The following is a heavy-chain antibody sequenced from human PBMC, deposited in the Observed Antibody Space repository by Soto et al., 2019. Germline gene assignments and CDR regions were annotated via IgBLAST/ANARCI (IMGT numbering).Heavy chain of an antibody. CDR2: IYHSGST. Sequence: LSLTCAVSGYSISSGYYWGWIRQPPGKGLEWIGSIYHSGSTYYNPSLKSRVTISVDTSKNQFSLKLSSVTAADTAVYYCARAVGGYSYNWFDPWGQGTLVTVSS. CDR3: ARAVGGYSYNWFDP. CDR1: GYSISSGYY. J-gene: IGHJ5*02. V-gene: IGHV4-38-2*01. D-gene: IGHD3-22*01.